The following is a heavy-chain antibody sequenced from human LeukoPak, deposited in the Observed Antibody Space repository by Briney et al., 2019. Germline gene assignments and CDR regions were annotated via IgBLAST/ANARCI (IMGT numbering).Heavy chain of an antibody. D-gene: IGHD5-18*01. CDR2: INQDASGK. CDR3: ARDPTRGYSYGYEDY. V-gene: IGHV3-7*01. J-gene: IGHJ4*02. Sequence: PGGSLRLSCAASGFTFSSYWMNWVRQAPGKGLEWVAHINQDASGKYSVDSVKGRFTISRDNAKNSLYLQMNSLRAEDTAVYFCARDPTRGYSYGYEDYWGQGTLVTVSS. CDR1: GFTFSSYW.